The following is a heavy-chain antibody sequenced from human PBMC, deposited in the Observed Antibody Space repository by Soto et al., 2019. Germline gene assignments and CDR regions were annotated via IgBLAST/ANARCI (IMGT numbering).Heavy chain of an antibody. CDR1: GFTFTSYA. J-gene: IGHJ4*02. Sequence: GASVKVSCKASGFTFTSYAVQWVRQARGQRLEWIGWIVVGSGNTNYAQKFQERVTITRDMSTSTAYMELSSLRSEDTAVYYCAAYGVTGYYKIDYWGQGTLVTVSS. CDR3: AAYGVTGYYKIDY. CDR2: IVVGSGNT. V-gene: IGHV1-58*01. D-gene: IGHD3-9*01.